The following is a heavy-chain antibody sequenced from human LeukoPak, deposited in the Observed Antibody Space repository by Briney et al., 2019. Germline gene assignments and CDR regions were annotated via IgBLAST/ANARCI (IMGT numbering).Heavy chain of an antibody. J-gene: IGHJ5*02. D-gene: IGHD4-11*01. CDR2: ISAYNGNT. CDR1: GYTFTSYG. Sequence: ASVKVSCKASGYTFTSYGISWVRQAPGQGLEWMGWISAYNGNTNYAQKLQGRVTMTTDTSTSTAYMELTSLRSDDTAVYYCARVLGGMTTVTTGWFDPWGQGTLVTVSS. V-gene: IGHV1-18*01. CDR3: ARVLGGMTTVTTGWFDP.